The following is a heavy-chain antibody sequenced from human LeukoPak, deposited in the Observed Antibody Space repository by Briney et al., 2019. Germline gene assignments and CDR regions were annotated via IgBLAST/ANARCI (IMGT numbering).Heavy chain of an antibody. D-gene: IGHD5-18*01. J-gene: IGHJ4*02. CDR3: ARDSVRGYSYGIFGY. Sequence: PGGSLRLSCAASGFTFSISAMSWVRQAPGKGLEWVSGISDSGGSTFYADSVKGRFTISRDNSKNTLYLQMNSLRAEDTAVYYCARDSVRGYSYGIFGYWGQGTLVTVSS. V-gene: IGHV3-23*01. CDR1: GFTFSISA. CDR2: ISDSGGST.